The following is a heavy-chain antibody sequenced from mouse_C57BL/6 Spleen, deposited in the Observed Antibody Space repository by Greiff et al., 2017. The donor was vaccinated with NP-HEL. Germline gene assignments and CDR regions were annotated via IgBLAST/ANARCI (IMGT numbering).Heavy chain of an antibody. V-gene: IGHV1-85*01. CDR3: ANWGITTVVATDY. Sequence: VQLQQSGPELVKPGASVKLSCKASGYTFTSYDINWVKQRPGQGLEWIGWIYPRDGSTKYNEKFKGKATLTVDTSSSTAYMELHSLTSEDSAVYFCANWGITTVVATDYWGQGTSVTVSS. CDR2: IYPRDGST. D-gene: IGHD1-1*01. J-gene: IGHJ4*01. CDR1: GYTFTSYD.